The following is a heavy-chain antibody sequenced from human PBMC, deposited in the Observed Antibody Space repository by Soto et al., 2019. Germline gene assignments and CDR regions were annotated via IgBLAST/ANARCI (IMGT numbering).Heavy chain of an antibody. CDR3: AREHYFGLDY. J-gene: IGHJ4*02. CDR1: GFNFGGSW. CDR2: INPDGSGE. D-gene: IGHD1-26*01. Sequence: EVQLVESGGGLVQPGGSLRLSCAASGFNFGGSWMTWVRQALGKGLEWLAKINPDGSGEYYVGSVKGRFTISRDNAKSALFFQMHSLRDEDTAVYFCAREHYFGLDYWGQGTLVTVSS. V-gene: IGHV3-7*04.